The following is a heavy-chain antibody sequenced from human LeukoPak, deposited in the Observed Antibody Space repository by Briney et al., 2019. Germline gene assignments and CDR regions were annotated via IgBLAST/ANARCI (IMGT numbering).Heavy chain of an antibody. V-gene: IGHV3-21*06. Sequence: GGSLRLSCAASGFTFSSYTMNWVRQAPGRGLEWVSSISSGSSYKYFADSVEGRFTISRDNAKNSLYLQMNSLRADDTAVYYCARVHELYRDYWGQGTLVTVSS. CDR3: ARVHELYRDY. D-gene: IGHD2-8*01. CDR1: GFTFSSYT. CDR2: ISSGSSYK. J-gene: IGHJ4*02.